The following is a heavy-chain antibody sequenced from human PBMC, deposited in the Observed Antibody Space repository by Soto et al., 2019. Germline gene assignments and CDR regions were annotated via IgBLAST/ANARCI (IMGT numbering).Heavy chain of an antibody. D-gene: IGHD3-22*01. CDR2: IYYSGST. CDR3: ARVGDDSSGYYYSS. Sequence: SETLSLTCTVSGGSISSGDYYWSWIRQPPGKGLEWIGYIYYSGSTYYNPSLKSRVTISVDTSKNQFSLKPSSVTAADTAVYYCARVGDDSSGYYYSSWGQGTLVTVSS. J-gene: IGHJ5*02. CDR1: GGSISSGDYY. V-gene: IGHV4-30-4*01.